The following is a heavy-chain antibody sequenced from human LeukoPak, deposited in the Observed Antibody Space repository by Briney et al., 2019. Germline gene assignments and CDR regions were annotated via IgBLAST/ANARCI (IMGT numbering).Heavy chain of an antibody. CDR1: GYTFTSYG. CDR3: ARAPLLGYSSGWYNWFDP. CDR2: ISAYNGNT. D-gene: IGHD6-19*01. J-gene: IGHJ5*02. V-gene: IGHV1-18*01. Sequence: ASVKVSCKASGYTFTSYGISWVRQAPGQGLEWMGWISAYNGNTNYAQKLQGRVTMTTDTSTSTAYMELRSLRSDDTAVYYRARAPLLGYSSGWYNWFDPWGQGTLATVSS.